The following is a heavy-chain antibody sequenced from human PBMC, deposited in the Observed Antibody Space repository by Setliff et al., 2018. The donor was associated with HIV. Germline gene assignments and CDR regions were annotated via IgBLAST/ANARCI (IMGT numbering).Heavy chain of an antibody. D-gene: IGHD3-22*01. V-gene: IGHV3-15*01. CDR3: TTAPFTIILVEISEDAFDI. Sequence: GFRRLSCAGSGFTFNDAWISWVRQAPGKGLDWVGRIKANTDGGTTDYAAPVRGRFTISRDDSKNTVYLQMDSLKTEDTAIYYCTTAPFTIILVEISEDAFDIWAKGQWSPSL. CDR1: GFTFNDAW. J-gene: IGHJ3*02. CDR2: IKANTDGGTT.